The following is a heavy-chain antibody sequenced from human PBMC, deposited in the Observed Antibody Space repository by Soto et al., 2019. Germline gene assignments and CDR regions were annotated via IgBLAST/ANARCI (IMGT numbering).Heavy chain of an antibody. J-gene: IGHJ6*02. CDR3: AKDWVTAIPDMFYYYYGIDV. CDR2: ISGSGGST. D-gene: IGHD2-21*02. CDR1: GFTVSSNY. Sequence: GGSLRLSWAASGFTVSSNYMSWVRQAPGKGLEWVSAISGSGGSTYYADSVKGRFTISRDNSKNTLYLQMNSLRAEDTAVYYCAKDWVTAIPDMFYYYYGIDVWGQGTTVTVSS. V-gene: IGHV3-23*01.